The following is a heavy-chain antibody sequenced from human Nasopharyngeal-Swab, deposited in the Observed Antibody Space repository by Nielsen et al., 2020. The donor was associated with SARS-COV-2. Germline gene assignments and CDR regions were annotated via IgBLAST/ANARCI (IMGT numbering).Heavy chain of an antibody. CDR3: AGNFYSGNSGEY. V-gene: IGHV3-30-3*01. CDR1: GFTFSSYA. CDR2: ISYDGSNK. D-gene: IGHD2-15*01. Sequence: GGSLRLSCAASGFTFSSYAMHWVRQAPGKGLEWVAVISYDGSNKYYADSVKGRFTISRDNSKNTLYLQMSSLRAEDTAVYYCAGNFYSGNSGEYWGQGILVTVSS. J-gene: IGHJ4*02.